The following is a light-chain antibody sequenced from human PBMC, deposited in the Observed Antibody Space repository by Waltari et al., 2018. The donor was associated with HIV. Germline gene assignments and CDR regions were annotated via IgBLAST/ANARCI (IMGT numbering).Light chain of an antibody. CDR1: SSNSGNKY. Sequence: QSVLTQPPSASGTPGQRLTISCSGSSSNSGNKYLYRYQHFPGTAPKLLIYRNGQRPSGVPARFSGSRSGTSASLAISGLRAEDEADYYCATWDDNLGGRVFGGGTKLTVL. J-gene: IGLJ3*02. V-gene: IGLV1-47*01. CDR2: RNG. CDR3: ATWDDNLGGRV.